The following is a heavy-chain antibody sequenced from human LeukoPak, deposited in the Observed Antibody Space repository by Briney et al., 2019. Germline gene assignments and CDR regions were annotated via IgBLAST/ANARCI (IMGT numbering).Heavy chain of an antibody. CDR3: AREGVRFGEISSGMDV. J-gene: IGHJ6*02. V-gene: IGHV3-30*02. CDR1: GFTFSSYG. CDR2: IRYDGSNK. D-gene: IGHD3-10*01. Sequence: GGSLRLSCAASGFTFSSYGMHWVRQAPGKGLEWVAFIRYDGSNKYYADSVKGRFTISRDNSKNSLYLQMNSLRAEDTAVYYCAREGVRFGEISSGMDVWGQGTTVTVSS.